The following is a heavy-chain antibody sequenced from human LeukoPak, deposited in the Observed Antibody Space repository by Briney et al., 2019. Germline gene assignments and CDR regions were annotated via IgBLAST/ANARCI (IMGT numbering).Heavy chain of an antibody. CDR2: IKQDGSEK. Sequence: HTGGSLRLSCAASGFTFSSYWMSWVRQAPGKGLEWVANIKQDGSEKYYVDSVKGRFTISRDNAKNSLYLQMNSLRAEDTAVYYCASRHYDRYTTTDYMDVWGKGTTVTVSS. V-gene: IGHV3-7*01. CDR1: GFTFSSYW. D-gene: IGHD3-22*01. CDR3: ASRHYDRYTTTDYMDV. J-gene: IGHJ6*03.